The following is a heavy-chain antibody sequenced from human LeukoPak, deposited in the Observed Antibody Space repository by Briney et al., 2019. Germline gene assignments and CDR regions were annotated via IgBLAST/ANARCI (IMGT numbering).Heavy chain of an antibody. CDR3: AKRFRYCSGGSCYTGTGANYYYYYMDV. D-gene: IGHD2-15*01. CDR2: IKQDGSEK. J-gene: IGHJ6*03. V-gene: IGHV3-7*01. CDR1: GFTFDNYW. Sequence: GGSLRLSCAASGFTFDNYWMSWVRQAPGKGLEWVANIKQDGSEKYYVDSVKGRFTISRDNAKNSLYLQMNSLRAEDTAVYYCAKRFRYCSGGSCYTGTGANYYYYYMDVWGKGTTVTVSS.